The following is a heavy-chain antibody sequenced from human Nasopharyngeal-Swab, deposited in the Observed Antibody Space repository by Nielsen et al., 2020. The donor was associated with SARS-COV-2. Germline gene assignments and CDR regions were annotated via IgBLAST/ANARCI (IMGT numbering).Heavy chain of an antibody. CDR1: GFTFSSFG. V-gene: IGHV3-30*03. CDR2: IAHDASNE. CDR3: ARDAPAHYGAFY. J-gene: IGHJ4*02. Sequence: GSLRLSCAASGFTFSSFGVHWVRQAPGKGLEWVAFIAHDASNEYYGDSVKGRFSISRDSSKNTLYLQMDSLRGEDTAVYYCARDAPAHYGAFYWGRGTLVTVSS. D-gene: IGHD4-17*01.